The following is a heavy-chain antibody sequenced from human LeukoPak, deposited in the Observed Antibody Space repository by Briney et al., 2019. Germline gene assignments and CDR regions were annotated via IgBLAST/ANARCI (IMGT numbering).Heavy chain of an antibody. J-gene: IGHJ4*02. CDR1: GDSVSSNSAA. CDR2: TYYRSKWKM. Sequence: SQTLSLTCAISGDSVSSNSAAWNWIRQSPSRGLEWLGSTYYRSKWKMDYAVSLRGRINISPDTSKNQFSLQLNSVSPEDTAVYYCARLVGNSPDYWGQGALVTVSS. D-gene: IGHD2/OR15-2a*01. CDR3: ARLVGNSPDY. V-gene: IGHV6-1*01.